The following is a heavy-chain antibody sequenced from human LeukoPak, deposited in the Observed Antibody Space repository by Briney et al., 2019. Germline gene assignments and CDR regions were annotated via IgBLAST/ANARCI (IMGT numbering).Heavy chain of an antibody. CDR3: AREHGNYIDP. Sequence: ASVKVSCKASGYTFTGYYMHWVRQAPGQGLEWMGWINPNSGGKNYAQKFQGWVTMTRDTSISPAYMELSRLRSDDTAVYYCAREHGNYIDPWGQGTLVTVSS. CDR1: GYTFTGYY. CDR2: INPNSGGK. J-gene: IGHJ5*02. V-gene: IGHV1-2*04. D-gene: IGHD1-7*01.